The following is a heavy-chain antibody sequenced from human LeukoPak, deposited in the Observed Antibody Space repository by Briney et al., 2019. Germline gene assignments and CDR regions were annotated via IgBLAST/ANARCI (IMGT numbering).Heavy chain of an antibody. J-gene: IGHJ4*02. Sequence: ASETLSLTCAVYGGSFSGYYWSWIRQPPGKGLEWIGEINHSGSTNYNPSLKSRVTISVDTSKNQFSLKLSSVTAADTAVYYCARGPGIAAAGPGTDYWGQGTLVTVSS. V-gene: IGHV4-34*01. D-gene: IGHD6-13*01. CDR3: ARGPGIAAAGPGTDY. CDR2: INHSGST. CDR1: GGSFSGYY.